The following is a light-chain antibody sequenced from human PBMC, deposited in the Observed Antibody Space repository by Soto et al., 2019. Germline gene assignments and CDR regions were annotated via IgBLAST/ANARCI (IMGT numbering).Light chain of an antibody. CDR1: SSSIGAGYD. CDR2: ANN. J-gene: IGLJ3*02. Sequence: QSVLTQPPSVSGAPGQRVTISCAGSSSSIGAGYDVHWYQQLPGTAPKLLIYANNNRPAGVPDRFSVSKSGTSASLAITGLQAEDEGDYFCHSYDNSLSGWVFGGGTKLTVL. V-gene: IGLV1-40*01. CDR3: HSYDNSLSGWV.